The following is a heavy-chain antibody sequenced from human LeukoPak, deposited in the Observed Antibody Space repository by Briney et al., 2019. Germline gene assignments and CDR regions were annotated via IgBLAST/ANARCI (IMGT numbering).Heavy chain of an antibody. CDR3: ARSEEYYDSSGYDY. J-gene: IGHJ4*02. D-gene: IGHD3-22*01. CDR2: IIPIFGTA. Sequence: SVKVSCKASGGTFSSYAISWVRQAPGQGLEWMGGIIPIFGTANYAQKFQGRVTITTDESTSTAYMELSSLRSEDTAVYYCARSEEYYDSSGYDYWGQGTLVTVSS. CDR1: GGTFSSYA. V-gene: IGHV1-69*05.